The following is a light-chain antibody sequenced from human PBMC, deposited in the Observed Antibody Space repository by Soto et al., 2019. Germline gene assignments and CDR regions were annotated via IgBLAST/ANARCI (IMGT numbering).Light chain of an antibody. CDR3: QSYDSGWV. CDR2: GNN. Sequence: QSVLTQPASVSGAPGQRITISCTGSSSNIGAGYNVHWYQQLPGKAPKLLIYGNNSRPSGVPDRFSGSNSVTSASLAITGREAEDEADYYCQSYDSGWVFGGGTKLTVL. J-gene: IGLJ3*02. V-gene: IGLV1-40*01. CDR1: SSNIGAGYN.